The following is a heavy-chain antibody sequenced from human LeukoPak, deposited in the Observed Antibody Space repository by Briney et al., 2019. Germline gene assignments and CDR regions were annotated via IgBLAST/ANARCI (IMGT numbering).Heavy chain of an antibody. D-gene: IGHD1-26*01. Sequence: KSSETLSLTCTVSGGSIRSYYWSWIRQPPGKGLEWIGCIYYSGSTNYNPSLKSRVTISVDTSKDQFSLRLTSVTAADTAVYYCARSFLGDWYFDLWGRGTLVAVSS. CDR2: IYYSGST. J-gene: IGHJ2*01. CDR1: GGSIRSYY. V-gene: IGHV4-59*01. CDR3: ARSFLGDWYFDL.